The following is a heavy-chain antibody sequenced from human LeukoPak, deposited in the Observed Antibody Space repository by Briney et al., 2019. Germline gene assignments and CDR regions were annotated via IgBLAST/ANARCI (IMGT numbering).Heavy chain of an antibody. CDR3: TRDRGAYNLYNY. Sequence: GGSLRLSCTASGFTFGDYAMSWIRQAPGKGLEWVGFIRSKAYGETADYAASVKGRFTISRDDSKAIAYLQMNSLKTEDTAVYHCTRDRGAYNLYNYWGQGTLVTVSS. V-gene: IGHV3-49*03. D-gene: IGHD1-1*01. J-gene: IGHJ4*02. CDR1: GFTFGDYA. CDR2: IRSKAYGETA.